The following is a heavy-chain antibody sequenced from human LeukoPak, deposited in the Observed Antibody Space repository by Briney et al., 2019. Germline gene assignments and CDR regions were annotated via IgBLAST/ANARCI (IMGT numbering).Heavy chain of an antibody. CDR2: IYPGDSDT. CDR3: ARAHRITIFGVVIEFSENWFDP. V-gene: IGHV5-51*01. Sequence: GESLKISCKGSGYSFTSYWIGWVRQMPGKGLEWMGIIYPGDSDTRYSPSLQGQVTISADKSISTAYLQWSSLKASDTAMYYCARAHRITIFGVVIEFSENWFDPWGQGTLVTVSS. CDR1: GYSFTSYW. D-gene: IGHD3-3*01. J-gene: IGHJ5*02.